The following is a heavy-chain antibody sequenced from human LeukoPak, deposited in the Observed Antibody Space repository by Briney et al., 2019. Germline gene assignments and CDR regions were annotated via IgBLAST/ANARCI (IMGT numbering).Heavy chain of an antibody. CDR3: ARDSKGWFDP. CDR1: GSSISSGGYS. V-gene: IGHV4-30-2*01. CDR2: IYHSGST. Sequence: SQTLSLTCAVSGSSISSGGYSWSWIRQPPGKGLEWIGYIYHSGSTYYNPSLKSRVTISVARSKHKFSLKLSSVTAADTAVYYCARDSKGWFDPWGQGTLVTVSS. J-gene: IGHJ5*02.